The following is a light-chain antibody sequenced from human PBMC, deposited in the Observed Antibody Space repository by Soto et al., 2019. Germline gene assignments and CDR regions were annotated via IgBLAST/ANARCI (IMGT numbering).Light chain of an antibody. CDR2: DAS. V-gene: IGKV3D-15*01. CDR3: QQYKNWPLT. J-gene: IGKJ4*01. CDR1: QSVDND. Sequence: EIVMTQSPATLSVSPGDRATLSCRASQSVDNDLAWYQQKTGQPPRLLLYDASTRATGIPARFSGSQSGTELNLTISSLLSEDCAVDSGQQYKNWPLTFGGGKKDEIK.